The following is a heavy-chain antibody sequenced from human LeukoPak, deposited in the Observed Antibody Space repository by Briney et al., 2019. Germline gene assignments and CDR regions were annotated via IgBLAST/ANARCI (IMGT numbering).Heavy chain of an antibody. CDR2: IYHSGSRYESGST. V-gene: IGHV4-38-2*01. D-gene: IGHD6-6*01. Sequence: PSETLSLTCAVSSSSISDGYYWAWIRQPPGKGLEWIGSIYHSGSRYESGSTYCNPSLKSRVTISADTSKNQFSLKLKFVTATDAAVYYCARNYSRSPGGLKYFDYWGQGSLVTVSS. J-gene: IGHJ4*02. CDR3: ARNYSRSPGGLKYFDY. CDR1: SSSISDGYY.